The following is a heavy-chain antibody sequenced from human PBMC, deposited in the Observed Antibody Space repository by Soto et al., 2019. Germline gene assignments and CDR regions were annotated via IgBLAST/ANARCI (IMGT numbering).Heavy chain of an antibody. J-gene: IGHJ6*02. D-gene: IGHD7-27*01. Sequence: QVQLVESGGGVVQPGRSLRLSCAASGFSFSSYNMHWVRQAPGKGLEWVTFIWRDGNSQSHADSVKGRFTVSRDNSKNNLDLQMDSLRGEGTAVDYRAKGSWGPEVWGQGTTVTVSS. CDR1: GFSFSSYN. CDR3: AKGSWGPEV. CDR2: IWRDGNSQ. V-gene: IGHV3-33*06.